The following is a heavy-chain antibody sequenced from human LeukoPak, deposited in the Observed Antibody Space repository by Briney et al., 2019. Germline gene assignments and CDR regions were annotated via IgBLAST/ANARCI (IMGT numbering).Heavy chain of an antibody. CDR2: ISSSGSYK. J-gene: IGHJ4*02. CDR3: ARERDTGSWFDY. CDR1: GFTFTTYS. V-gene: IGHV3-21*01. D-gene: IGHD6-13*01. Sequence: GGSLRLSCAASGFTFTTYSMTWVRQAPGKGLEWVSSISSSGSYKYYADSVKGRFAISRDSANNSLYLQMNSLKAEDTAVYYCARERDTGSWFDYWGEETLVTVSS.